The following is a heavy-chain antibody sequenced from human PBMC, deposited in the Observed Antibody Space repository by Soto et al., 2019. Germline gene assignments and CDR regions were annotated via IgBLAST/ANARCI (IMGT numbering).Heavy chain of an antibody. Sequence: QVQLVQSGAEVKKPGSSVKVSCKASGGTFSSYAISWVRQAPGQGLEWMGGIIPIFGTANYAQKFQGRVTITADESTSTAYMELRSLRSDDTAVYYCARSVVVAAIDYYGMDVWGQGTTVTVSS. D-gene: IGHD2-15*01. V-gene: IGHV1-69*01. CDR2: IIPIFGTA. J-gene: IGHJ6*02. CDR3: ARSVVVAAIDYYGMDV. CDR1: GGTFSSYA.